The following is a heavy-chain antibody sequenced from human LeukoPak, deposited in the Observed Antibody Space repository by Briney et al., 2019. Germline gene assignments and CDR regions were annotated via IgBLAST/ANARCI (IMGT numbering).Heavy chain of an antibody. CDR3: ARGARTTVTAIVYYYYYMDV. CDR1: GGTFISYT. J-gene: IGHJ6*03. Sequence: SVKVSCKASGGTFISYTISWVRQAPGQGLEWMGGIIPIFGTANYAQKFQDRVTITTDESTGTAYMELSSLRSEDTAVYYCARGARTTVTAIVYYYYYMDVWGKGTTVTVSS. V-gene: IGHV1-69*05. CDR2: IIPIFGTA. D-gene: IGHD4-11*01.